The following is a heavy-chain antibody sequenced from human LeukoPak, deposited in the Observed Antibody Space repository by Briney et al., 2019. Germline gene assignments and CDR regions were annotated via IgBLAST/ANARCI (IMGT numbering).Heavy chain of an antibody. CDR1: GFTFSSYS. J-gene: IGHJ6*04. CDR2: ITNSSSYI. D-gene: IGHD4-17*01. V-gene: IGHV3-21*01. CDR3: ARATVTTIPLHYYGMDV. Sequence: PGGSLRLSCAASGFTFSSYSMNWVRQAPGKGLEWVSSITNSSSYIYYADSVKGRFTISRDNAKNSLYLQMNSLRAEDTAVYYCARATVTTIPLHYYGMDVWGKGTTVTVSS.